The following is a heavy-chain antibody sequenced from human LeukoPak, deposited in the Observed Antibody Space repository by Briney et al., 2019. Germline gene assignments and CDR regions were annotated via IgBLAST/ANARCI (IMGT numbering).Heavy chain of an antibody. V-gene: IGHV3-23*01. CDR3: AKEGRYCTNGVCFETY. J-gene: IGHJ4*02. D-gene: IGHD2-8*01. Sequence: GRSLRLSCAASGFTFDDYAMHWVRQAPGKGLEWVSAISGSGGSTYYADSVKGRFTISRDNSKNTLYLQMNSLRAEDTAVYYCAKEGRYCTNGVCFETYWGQGTLVTVSS. CDR2: ISGSGGST. CDR1: GFTFDDYA.